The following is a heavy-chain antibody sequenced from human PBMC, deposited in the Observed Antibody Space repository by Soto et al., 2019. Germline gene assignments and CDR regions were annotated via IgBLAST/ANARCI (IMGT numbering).Heavy chain of an antibody. CDR3: ARVASGSYDWFDP. J-gene: IGHJ5*02. Sequence: EVQLVESGGGLVQPGGSLRLSSAASKFSFSGYWLHWVRQAPGKGLMWVSRVNPDGSTTTYADSVKGRFTISRDNARDTVFLQMNSLRAEDTAVYYCARVASGSYDWFDPWGQGTLVTVSS. V-gene: IGHV3-74*01. CDR1: KFSFSGYW. D-gene: IGHD1-26*01. CDR2: VNPDGSTT.